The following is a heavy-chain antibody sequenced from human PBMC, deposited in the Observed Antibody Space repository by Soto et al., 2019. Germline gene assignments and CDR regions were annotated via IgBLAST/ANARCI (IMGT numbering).Heavy chain of an antibody. CDR3: ARGRGYSGRLDY. V-gene: IGHV4-59*12. CDR1: GGSISSYY. CDR2: IYYSGST. D-gene: IGHD5-12*01. J-gene: IGHJ4*02. Sequence: SSETLSLTCTVSGGSISSYYWSWIRQPPGKGLEWIGYIYYSGSTNYNPSLKGRVTISVDTSKNQFSLKLSSVTAADTAVYYCARGRGYSGRLDYWGQGTLVTVSS.